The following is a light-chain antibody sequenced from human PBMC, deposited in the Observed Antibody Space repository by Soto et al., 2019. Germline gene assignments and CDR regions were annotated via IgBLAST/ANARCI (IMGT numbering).Light chain of an antibody. CDR2: AAS. V-gene: IGKV1-27*01. CDR3: QKHNGAPFT. Sequence: DIQMTQSPSSLSASVGDRVIITCRASQGISDYLAWYQQKPGKVPKLLIYAASTVQSGVPSRFSGSGSGTEFTLTISSLQPEDVATYYCQKHNGAPFTFGGGTKVEIK. J-gene: IGKJ4*01. CDR1: QGISDY.